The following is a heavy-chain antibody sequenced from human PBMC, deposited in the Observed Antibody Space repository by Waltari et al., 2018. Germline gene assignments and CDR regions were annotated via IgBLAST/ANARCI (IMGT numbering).Heavy chain of an antibody. CDR2: MNPSSGNT. Sequence: QVQLVQSGAAVRKPGASVKVSCQASGYPFPTHAINGVRQAAGQGLEWMGWMNPSSGNTDYAQNFQGRVTMTRDTSISTAYMELTGLTSEDTAVYYCARRRAGAATPYNWYYPWGQGTPVTVSS. V-gene: IGHV1-8*01. D-gene: IGHD2-15*01. CDR1: GYPFPTHA. CDR3: ARRRAGAATPYNWYYP. J-gene: IGHJ5*02.